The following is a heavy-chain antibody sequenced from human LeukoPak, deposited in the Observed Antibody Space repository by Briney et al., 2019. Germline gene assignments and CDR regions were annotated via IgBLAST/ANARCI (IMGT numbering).Heavy chain of an antibody. J-gene: IGHJ3*02. V-gene: IGHV1-69*13. Sequence: ASVKVSCKASGGTFSSYAISWVRQAPGQGLEWMGGIIPIFGTANYAQKFQGRVTIIADESTSTAYMELSSLRSEDTAVYYCAREYSGYDRDAFDIWGQGTMVTVSS. CDR3: AREYSGYDRDAFDI. CDR1: GGTFSSYA. D-gene: IGHD5-12*01. CDR2: IIPIFGTA.